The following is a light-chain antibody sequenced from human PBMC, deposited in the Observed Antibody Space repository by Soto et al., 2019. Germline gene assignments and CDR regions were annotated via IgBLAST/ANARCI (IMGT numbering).Light chain of an antibody. Sequence: QSALTQPPSASGSPRQSVTISCTGTSSDVGGYNYVSWYQQYPGKAPKLMIYGVSKRPSGVPDRFSGSKSGNTASLTVSGLQAEDEADYYCSSYAGSNIVFGGGTKVTVL. CDR3: SSYAGSNIV. J-gene: IGLJ2*01. CDR2: GVS. V-gene: IGLV2-8*01. CDR1: SSDVGGYNY.